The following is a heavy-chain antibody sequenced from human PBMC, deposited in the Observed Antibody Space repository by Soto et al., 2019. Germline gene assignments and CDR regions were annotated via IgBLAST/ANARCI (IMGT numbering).Heavy chain of an antibody. Sequence: VYVYDGGITYYNPAVKSRVTISVDTSKNQVSLKLSSVTAAGTSVYYCASERSRDGYKEGLDYWGQGTLVTVSS. CDR3: ASERSRDGYKEGLDY. D-gene: IGHD5-12*01. J-gene: IGHJ4*02. V-gene: IGHV4-31*02. CDR2: VYDGGIT.